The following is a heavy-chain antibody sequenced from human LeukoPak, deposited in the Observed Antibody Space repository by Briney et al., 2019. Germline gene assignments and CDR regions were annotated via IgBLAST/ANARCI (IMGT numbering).Heavy chain of an antibody. D-gene: IGHD3-22*01. CDR1: GFTFSSYA. CDR2: ISSNGGST. J-gene: IGHJ6*02. Sequence: GGSLRLSCAASGFTFSSYAMHWVRQAPGKGLEYVSAISSNGGSTYYANSVKGRFTISRDNSKNTLYLQMGSLRAEDMAVYYCARDQRPTYYYDSSGYAAPPRGDYYYGMDVWGQGTTVTVS. V-gene: IGHV3-64*01. CDR3: ARDQRPTYYYDSSGYAAPPRGDYYYGMDV.